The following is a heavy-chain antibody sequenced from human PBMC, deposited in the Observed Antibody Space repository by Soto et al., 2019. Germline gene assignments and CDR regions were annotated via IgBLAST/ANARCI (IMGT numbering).Heavy chain of an antibody. CDR3: ARERECELPRY. CDR2: IIPILGIA. Sequence: QVQLVQSGAEVKKPGSSVKVSCKASGGTFSSYTISWVRQAPGQGLEWMGRIIPILGIANYAQKYQGRVTLTGDKATGTATEELRSLSSEDTAVYSCARERECELPRYWCQGTLVTVSS. V-gene: IGHV1-69*08. D-gene: IGHD1-26*01. J-gene: IGHJ4*02. CDR1: GGTFSSYT.